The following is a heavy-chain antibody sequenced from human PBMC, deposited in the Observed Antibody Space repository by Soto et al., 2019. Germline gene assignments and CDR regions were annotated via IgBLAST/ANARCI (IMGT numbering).Heavy chain of an antibody. CDR3: ANRVDSGSIFYPPDY. J-gene: IGHJ4*02. Sequence: EGQLLQSGGGLVQPGGSLTLSCAASRLTFGKLAMNWVRQAPGKGLEWVSGISGSGGLTYYADSVRGRLTISRDNSKNPLYLQMNSLRVDDTAVYYCANRVDSGSIFYPPDYGGQGTRVTVSS. D-gene: IGHD2-15*01. V-gene: IGHV3-23*01. CDR1: RLTFGKLA. CDR2: ISGSGGLT.